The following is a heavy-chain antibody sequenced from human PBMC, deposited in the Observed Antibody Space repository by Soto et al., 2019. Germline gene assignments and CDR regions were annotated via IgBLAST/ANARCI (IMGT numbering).Heavy chain of an antibody. J-gene: IGHJ5*02. D-gene: IGHD6-13*01. Sequence: QLQLQESGPGLVKPSETLSLTCTVSGGSISSSSFHWGWIRQPPGKGLEWIGSIYYSGSTYYSPSTQRRVTLSVDTSKNQFSLKLSSVTAADTAVYYCARRERAAGTDWWFDPWGQGTLVTVSS. CDR1: GGSISSSSFH. CDR3: ARRERAAGTDWWFDP. V-gene: IGHV4-39*01. CDR2: IYYSGST.